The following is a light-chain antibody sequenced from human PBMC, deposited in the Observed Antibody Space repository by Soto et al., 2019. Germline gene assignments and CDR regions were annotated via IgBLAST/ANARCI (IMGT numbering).Light chain of an antibody. J-gene: IGKJ4*01. CDR2: DAF. V-gene: IGKV3-11*01. CDR3: RQRYNWPLT. Sequence: TVLTQSPATLSLSPGERATLSCKASQSIGNSLGWFQQKPGQAPRLLIDDAFNRATGILARFTGSGSGSDFTLTISSLEPGDFGVYYCRQRYNWPLTFGGGTKVEIK. CDR1: QSIGNS.